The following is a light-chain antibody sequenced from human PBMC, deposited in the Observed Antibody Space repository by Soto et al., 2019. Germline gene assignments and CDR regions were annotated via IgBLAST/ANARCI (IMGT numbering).Light chain of an antibody. J-gene: IGLJ1*01. V-gene: IGLV2-8*01. CDR2: EVN. CDR3: GSYAVSNIFV. CDR1: SSDVGGYNY. Sequence: QSVLTQPPSASGSPGQSVTISCTGTSSDVGGYNYVSWYQQNPGKAPKLMIYEVNKRPSGVPDRFSGSKSGNTASLTVSGLQAEDEADYYCGSYAVSNIFVFGTGTKVTVL.